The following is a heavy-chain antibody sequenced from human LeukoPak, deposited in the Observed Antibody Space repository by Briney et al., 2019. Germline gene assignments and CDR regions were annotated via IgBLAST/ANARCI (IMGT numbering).Heavy chain of an antibody. J-gene: IGHJ4*02. V-gene: IGHV4-34*01. D-gene: IGHD3-10*01. Sequence: SETLSLTCAVYGGSFSGYYWSWIRQPPGKGLEWIGEINHSGSTNYNPSLKSRVTISVDTSKNQFSLKLSSVTAADTAVYYCARGQGLYYYGSGRDYWDQGTLVTVSS. CDR2: INHSGST. CDR1: GGSFSGYY. CDR3: ARGQGLYYYGSGRDY.